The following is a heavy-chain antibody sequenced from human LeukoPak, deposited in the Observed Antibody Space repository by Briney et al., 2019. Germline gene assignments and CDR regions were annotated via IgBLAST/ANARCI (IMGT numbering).Heavy chain of an antibody. V-gene: IGHV3-30-3*01. Sequence: PGGSLRLSCAASGFTFSSYAMHWVRQAPGKGLEWVAVISYDGSNKYYADSVKGRFTISRDNSKNTLYLQMNSLRAEDTAVYYCARDILAVSGTGCFDSWGQGTLVTVSS. CDR1: GFTFSSYA. J-gene: IGHJ4*02. D-gene: IGHD6-13*01. CDR3: ARDILAVSGTGCFDS. CDR2: ISYDGSNK.